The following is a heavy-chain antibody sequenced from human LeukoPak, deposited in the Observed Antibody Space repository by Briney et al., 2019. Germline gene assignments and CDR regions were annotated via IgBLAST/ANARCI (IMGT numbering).Heavy chain of an antibody. CDR1: GFTFGDYA. CDR2: IRSKAYGGTT. D-gene: IGHD1-26*01. J-gene: IGHJ6*03. CDR3: TRGYGSYYYYYMDV. V-gene: IGHV3-49*04. Sequence: GGSLRLSCTASGFTFGDYAMSWVRQAPGKGLEWVGFIRSKAYGGTTEYAASVKGRFTISRDDSKSIAYLQMNSLKTEDTAVYYCTRGYGSYYYYYMDVWGKGTTVTVSS.